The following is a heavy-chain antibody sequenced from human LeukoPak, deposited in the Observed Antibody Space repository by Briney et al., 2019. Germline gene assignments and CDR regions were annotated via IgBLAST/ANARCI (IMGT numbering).Heavy chain of an antibody. CDR2: ISSSSSTI. D-gene: IGHD3-9*01. CDR3: ARDILTGYYRGNYFDY. Sequence: GGSLRLSCAASGFTFSSYSMNWVRQAPGKGLEWVSYISSSSSTIYYTDSVKGRFTISRDNAKNSLYLQMNSLRAEDTAVYYCARDILTGYYRGNYFDYWGQGTLVTVSS. CDR1: GFTFSSYS. V-gene: IGHV3-48*04. J-gene: IGHJ4*02.